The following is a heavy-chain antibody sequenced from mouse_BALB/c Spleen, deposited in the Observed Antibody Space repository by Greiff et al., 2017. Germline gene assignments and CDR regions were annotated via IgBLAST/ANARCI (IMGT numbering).Heavy chain of an antibody. D-gene: IGHD1-1*01. CDR2: ISSGGGST. CDR3: ARHPYYGSSYWYFDV. Sequence: EVQGVESGGGLVKPGGSLKLSCAASGFAFSSYDMSWVRQTPEKRLEWVAYISSGGGSTYYPDTVKGRFTISRDNAKNTLYLQMSSLKSEDTAMYYCARHPYYGSSYWYFDVWGAGTTVTVSS. CDR1: GFAFSSYD. V-gene: IGHV5-12-1*01. J-gene: IGHJ1*01.